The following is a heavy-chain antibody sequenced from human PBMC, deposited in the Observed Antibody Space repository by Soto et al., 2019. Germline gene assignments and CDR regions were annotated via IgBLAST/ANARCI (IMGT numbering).Heavy chain of an antibody. D-gene: IGHD2-15*01. J-gene: IGHJ6*02. CDR1: GYTFISHG. V-gene: IGHV1-18*04. CDR2: ISGKNSNT. CDR3: ARLSSSLVVVPDYGMDV. Sequence: QVQLVQSGVEVKKPGASVQVSCKASGYTFISHGISWVRQAPGLGLEWMGWISGKNSNTNYAQKLYGRVTLTTDTSTGTAYIELRSLRSDDTDVYYGARLSSSLVVVPDYGMDVWGQGTTVTVSS.